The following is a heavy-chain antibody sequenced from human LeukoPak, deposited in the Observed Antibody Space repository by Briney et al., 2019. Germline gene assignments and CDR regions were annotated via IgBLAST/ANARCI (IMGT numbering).Heavy chain of an antibody. V-gene: IGHV4-61*01. CDR3: ATTFSSGYYYYGMDV. J-gene: IGHJ6*02. CDR2: IYYSGST. CDR1: GGSVSSGSYY. Sequence: PSETLSLTCTVSGGSVSSGSYYWSWIRQPPGKGLEWIGYIYYSGSTNYNPSLKSRVTISVDTSKNQFSLKLSSVTAADTAVYYCATTFSSGYYYYGMDVWGQGTTVTVSS. D-gene: IGHD2/OR15-2a*01.